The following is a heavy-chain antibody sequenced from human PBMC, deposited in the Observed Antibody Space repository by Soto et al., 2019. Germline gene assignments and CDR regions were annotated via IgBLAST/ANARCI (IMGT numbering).Heavy chain of an antibody. Sequence: TSETLSLTCAVSGYSISSSNWWGWIRQPPGKGLEWIGYIYYSGTTYYNPSLKSRVTMSVDTSKNQFSLKLTSVTAVDTAVYYCARGSSIAGLYYGMDVWGQGTTVTVSS. D-gene: IGHD6-6*01. CDR1: GYSISSSNW. J-gene: IGHJ6*02. CDR2: IYYSGTT. V-gene: IGHV4-28*03. CDR3: ARGSSIAGLYYGMDV.